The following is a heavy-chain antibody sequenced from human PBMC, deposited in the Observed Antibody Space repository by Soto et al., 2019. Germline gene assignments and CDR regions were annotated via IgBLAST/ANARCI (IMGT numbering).Heavy chain of an antibody. CDR1: GYTFTSYG. D-gene: IGHD2-15*01. J-gene: IGHJ4*02. CDR2: ISAYNGNT. CDR3: ARVGYCSGGSCYPVY. V-gene: IGHV1-18*04. Sequence: ASVKVSCKASGYTFTSYGISWVRQAPGQGLEWMGWISAYNGNTNYAQKLQGRVTMTTDTSTSTAYMELRSLRSDDTAVYHCARVGYCSGGSCYPVYWGQGTLVTVSS.